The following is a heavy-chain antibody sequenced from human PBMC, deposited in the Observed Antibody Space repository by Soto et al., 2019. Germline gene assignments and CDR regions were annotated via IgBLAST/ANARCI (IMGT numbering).Heavy chain of an antibody. CDR3: ARGRIAAAGLWGGINRFDP. CDR2: INHSGST. J-gene: IGHJ5*02. V-gene: IGHV4-34*01. D-gene: IGHD6-13*01. CDR1: RGSFGGVS. Sequence: SETLSLTCVSSRGSFGGVSCSSTREPPGKGLEWIGEINHSGSTNYNPSLKSRVTISLDTSEIQFSLKLNSVTAADTAVYYCARGRIAAAGLWGGINRFDPWGQGTLVTVS.